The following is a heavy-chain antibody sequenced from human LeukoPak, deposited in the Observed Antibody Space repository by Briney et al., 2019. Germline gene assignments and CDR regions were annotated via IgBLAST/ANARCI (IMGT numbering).Heavy chain of an antibody. V-gene: IGHV3-48*03. Sequence: PGGSLRLSCAASGFTFSSYEMNWVRQAPGKVLEWVSYISSSGSTIYYADSVKGRFTISRDNAKNSLYLQMNSLRAEDTAVYYCARGFLATVTYWGQGTLVTVSS. CDR3: ARGFLATVTY. CDR2: ISSSGSTI. D-gene: IGHD4-17*01. CDR1: GFTFSSYE. J-gene: IGHJ4*02.